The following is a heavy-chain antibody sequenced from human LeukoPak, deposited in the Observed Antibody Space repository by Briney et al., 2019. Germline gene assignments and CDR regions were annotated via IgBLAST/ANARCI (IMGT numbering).Heavy chain of an antibody. CDR2: INSDGSTT. CDR3: ARTGDYYYAY. J-gene: IGHJ4*02. V-gene: IGHV3-74*01. CDR1: GFTFSTYW. Sequence: PGGSLRLSCAASGFTFSTYWMQWVRQAPGKGLVWLSRINSDGSTTNYADSVKGRFTISRDSAKNTLYLQMNSLRDEDTAVYYCARTGDYYYAYWGQGTLVTVSS. D-gene: IGHD3-3*01.